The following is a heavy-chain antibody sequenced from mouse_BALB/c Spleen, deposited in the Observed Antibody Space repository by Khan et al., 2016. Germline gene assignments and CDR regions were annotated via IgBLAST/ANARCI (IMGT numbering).Heavy chain of an antibody. CDR2: IYPGSGNT. J-gene: IGHJ2*01. D-gene: IGHD2-2*01. V-gene: IGHV1-77*01. CDR1: GYTFTDSY. CDR3: ARSVYYGSYFDY. Sequence: QVQLQQSGAELARPGASVKLSCKASGYTFTDSYINWVKQRTGQGLEWIGEIYPGSGNTYYNEKFKGKATLTADKSSSTAYMQLSSLTSEDSAVYFCARSVYYGSYFDYWGQGTTLTVSS.